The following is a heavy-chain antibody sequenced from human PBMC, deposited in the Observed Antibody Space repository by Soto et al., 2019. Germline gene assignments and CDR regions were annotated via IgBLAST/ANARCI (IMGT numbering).Heavy chain of an antibody. CDR3: ARGGATARSYFYMDV. Sequence: EVRLVESGGGAVRPGGSLRLSCEASVFTFDDYGMTWVRQAPGEGLEWVSGVNWNGGTTGYADSVKGRFTISRDNAKNQLFLQMNSLRADDTAFYYCARGGATARSYFYMDVWANGTTVTV. D-gene: IGHD1-26*01. CDR1: VFTFDDYG. CDR2: VNWNGGTT. V-gene: IGHV3-20*04. J-gene: IGHJ6*03.